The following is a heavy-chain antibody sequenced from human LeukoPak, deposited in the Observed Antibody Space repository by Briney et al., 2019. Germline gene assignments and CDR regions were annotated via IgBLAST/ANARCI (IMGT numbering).Heavy chain of an antibody. CDR2: MYNSGST. CDR1: GYSISSGYY. Sequence: SETLSLTCTVSGYSISSGYYWGWIRQPPGKGLEWIGTMYNSGSTDYNPSLESRVTISVDTSKNQFSLKLSSVTAADTAVYYCAREADRWFDPWGQGTLVTVSS. J-gene: IGHJ5*02. V-gene: IGHV4-38-2*02. CDR3: AREADRWFDP.